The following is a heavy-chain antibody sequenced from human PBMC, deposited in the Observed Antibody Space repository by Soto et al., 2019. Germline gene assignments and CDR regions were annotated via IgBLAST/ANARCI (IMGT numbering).Heavy chain of an antibody. CDR3: ARYGYSYSARIFDY. J-gene: IGHJ4*02. CDR1: GHSIGSGVYY. Sequence: PSETLSLTCVVSGHSIGSGVYYWGCVRQPPGKGLEWIAGIYHTESTYDNPSRKIRVTMSVDTTKLQLSLKLSSMTAADMDLYFCARYGYSYSARIFDYWGQGTLVTVSS. V-gene: IGHV4-38-2*01. D-gene: IGHD1-26*01. CDR2: IYHTEST.